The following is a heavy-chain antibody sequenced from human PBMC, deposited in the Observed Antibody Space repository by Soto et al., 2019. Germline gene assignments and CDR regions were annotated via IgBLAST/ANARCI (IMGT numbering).Heavy chain of an antibody. D-gene: IGHD1-7*01. J-gene: IGHJ4*02. Sequence: QVQLQESGPGLVRPSGTLSLTCAVSGGSNSSTNWWSWVRQTPGRGLEWIAEIHRSGSANYNPSLKSRVTISVDKSKNHFSLKLSSVTAADTAVYHCARYSALSGTYYFDYWGQGTLVTVSS. CDR2: IHRSGSA. V-gene: IGHV4-4*02. CDR3: ARYSALSGTYYFDY. CDR1: GGSNSSTNW.